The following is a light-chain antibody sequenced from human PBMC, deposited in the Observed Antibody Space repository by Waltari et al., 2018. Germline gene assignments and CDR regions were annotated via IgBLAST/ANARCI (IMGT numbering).Light chain of an antibody. Sequence: EIVLTQSPATLSLSPWERATLSCRASQSVSSYLAWYQQKPGQAPRLLIYDASNRATGIPARFSGSGSGTDFTLTISSLQAEDVAVYYCHQHHTTPWTFGQGTEVEI. J-gene: IGKJ1*01. CDR2: DAS. CDR3: HQHHTTPWT. CDR1: QSVSSY. V-gene: IGKV3-11*01.